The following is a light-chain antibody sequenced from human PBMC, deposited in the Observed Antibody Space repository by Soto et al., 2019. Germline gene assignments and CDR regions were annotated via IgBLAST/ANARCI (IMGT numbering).Light chain of an antibody. J-gene: IGKJ2*01. CDR1: HSINNY. CDR2: AAS. V-gene: IGKV1-39*01. Sequence: IQMTQSPSSLSASVGDRVIITCRSDHSINNYLNWYQQRPGKVPKLLIYAASTLQSGAPSRFSGSGSGRVFTLTINSLQPEDFATYYRQQSYSTLGTFGRGTRVEI. CDR3: QQSYSTLGT.